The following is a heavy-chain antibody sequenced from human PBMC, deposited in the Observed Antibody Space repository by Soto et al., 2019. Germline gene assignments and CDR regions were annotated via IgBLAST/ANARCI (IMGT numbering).Heavy chain of an antibody. V-gene: IGHV3-21*01. CDR1: GFTFSSYS. D-gene: IGHD6-25*01. Sequence: GGSLRLSCAASGFTFSSYSMNWVRQAPGKGLEWVSSISSSSSYIYYADSVKGRFTISRDNAKNSLYLQMNSLRAEDTAVYYCARDGLKAGGMDVWGQGTTVTVSS. CDR2: ISSSSSYI. J-gene: IGHJ6*02. CDR3: ARDGLKAGGMDV.